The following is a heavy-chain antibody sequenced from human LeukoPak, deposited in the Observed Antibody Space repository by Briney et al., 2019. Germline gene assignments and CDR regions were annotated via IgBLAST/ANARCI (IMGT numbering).Heavy chain of an antibody. CDR1: GFTFSSYG. J-gene: IGHJ4*02. Sequence: GGSLRLSCAASGFTFSSYGMHWVRQAPGKGLEWVAVMSYDGSKEYYADSVKGRFTISRDNSKNTLYLQMNSLRAEDTAVYYCAKDAVLRGSYYATAGWGQGTLVTVSS. D-gene: IGHD1-26*01. V-gene: IGHV3-30*18. CDR3: AKDAVLRGSYYATAG. CDR2: MSYDGSKE.